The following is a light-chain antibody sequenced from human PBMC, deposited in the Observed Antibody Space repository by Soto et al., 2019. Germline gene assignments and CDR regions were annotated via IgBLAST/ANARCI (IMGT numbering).Light chain of an antibody. CDR3: SSYTTSNTRQIV. CDR2: DVT. CDR1: SSDVRSYNY. V-gene: IGLV2-14*03. J-gene: IGLJ1*01. Sequence: QSVLTQPASVSESPGQSITISCTGTSSDVRSYNYVSWYQHHPGKAPKLIIYDVTNRPSGVSNPFSGSKSGNTASLTISGLQPEDEADYYCSSYTTSNTRQIVFGTGTKVTVL.